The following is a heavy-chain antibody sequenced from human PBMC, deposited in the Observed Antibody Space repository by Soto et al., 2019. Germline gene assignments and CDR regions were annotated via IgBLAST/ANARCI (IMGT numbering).Heavy chain of an antibody. Sequence: SETLSLTCTVSGGSISSSSYYWGWIRQPPGKGLEWIGSIYYSGSTYYNPSLKSRVTISVDTSKNQFSLKLSSVTAADTAVYYCARENYYDSSGYYYVSDYWGQGTLVTVSS. V-gene: IGHV4-39*01. CDR1: GGSISSSSYY. J-gene: IGHJ4*02. CDR3: ARENYYDSSGYYYVSDY. D-gene: IGHD3-22*01. CDR2: IYYSGST.